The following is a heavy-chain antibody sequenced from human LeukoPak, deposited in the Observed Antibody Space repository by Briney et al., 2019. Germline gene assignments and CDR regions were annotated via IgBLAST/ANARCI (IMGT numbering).Heavy chain of an antibody. V-gene: IGHV3-43*01. CDR1: GFTFDDYT. D-gene: IGHD1-7*01. Sequence: GGSLRLSCAASGFTFDDYTMHWVRQAPGKGLEWVSLISWDGVTTYYAHSVKGRFTISRDSSKNSLFLQMNSLRIEDTALYYCARDKTGTGIDYWGQGTLVTVSS. CDR2: ISWDGVTT. J-gene: IGHJ4*02. CDR3: ARDKTGTGIDY.